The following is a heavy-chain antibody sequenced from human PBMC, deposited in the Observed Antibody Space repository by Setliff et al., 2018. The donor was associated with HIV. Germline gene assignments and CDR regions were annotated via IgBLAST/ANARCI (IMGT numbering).Heavy chain of an antibody. CDR3: ARPNYYDSSGYIFFPGLPDY. Sequence: SGGSLRLSCAASGFTFSNYEMNWVRQAPGKGLEWVSYISSSGTTIYYADSVKGRFTISRDNAKNSLYLQMNSLRAEDTAVYYCARPNYYDSSGYIFFPGLPDYWGQGTLVTVSS. CDR2: ISSSGTTI. J-gene: IGHJ4*02. D-gene: IGHD3-22*01. V-gene: IGHV3-48*03. CDR1: GFTFSNYE.